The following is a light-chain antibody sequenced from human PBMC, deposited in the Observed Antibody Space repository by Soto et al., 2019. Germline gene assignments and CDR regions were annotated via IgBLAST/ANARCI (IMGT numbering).Light chain of an antibody. Sequence: EIVLTQSPGTLSLSPGERATLSCRASQSVRSSYLAWYQQKPGQAPRLLIYGASSRATGVPDRFSGSRSGADFTLTIISIEPEDFAVYYCHQRNNWPPCTFGQGTKVDIK. J-gene: IGKJ2*02. V-gene: IGKV3D-20*02. CDR2: GAS. CDR1: QSVRSSY. CDR3: HQRNNWPPCT.